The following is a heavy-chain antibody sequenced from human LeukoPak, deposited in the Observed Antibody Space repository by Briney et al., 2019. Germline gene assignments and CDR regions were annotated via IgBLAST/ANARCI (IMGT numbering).Heavy chain of an antibody. CDR2: ISSSGGTT. D-gene: IGHD6-19*01. J-gene: IGHJ4*02. Sequence: PGGSLRLSCAASGFSFSEYWMSWVRQAPGRGLEWVSVISSSGGTTFYTDSVKGRFTISRDNSKNTLYLQMNSLRAEDTAVYYCAKASQWTSDYWGQGTLVTVSS. V-gene: IGHV3-23*01. CDR1: GFSFSEYW. CDR3: AKASQWTSDY.